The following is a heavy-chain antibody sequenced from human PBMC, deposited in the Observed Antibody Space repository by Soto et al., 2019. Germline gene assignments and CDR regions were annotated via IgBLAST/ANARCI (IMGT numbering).Heavy chain of an antibody. V-gene: IGHV3-21*01. Sequence: EVQLGESGGGLVKPGGSLRLSCAASGFTFISYSMNWVRQAPGKGLEWVSSISSSSSYIYYADSVKGRFTISRDNAKNSLYLQMSSLRAEDTAVYYCARDTESYSSSSAGFDPWGQGTLVTVSS. CDR1: GFTFISYS. J-gene: IGHJ5*02. D-gene: IGHD6-6*01. CDR3: ARDTESYSSSSAGFDP. CDR2: ISSSSSYI.